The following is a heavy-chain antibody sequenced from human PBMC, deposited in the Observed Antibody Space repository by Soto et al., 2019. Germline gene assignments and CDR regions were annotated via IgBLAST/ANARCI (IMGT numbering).Heavy chain of an antibody. J-gene: IGHJ4*02. Sequence: EVQLVESGGGLVQPGGSLRLSCAGSGFTFSSYWMSWVRQTPDKGLEWVAKIKQDGSAKSYVDSVKGRFTISRDNARNSLSLQMDRLRAEDTAVYYCMRAHRVDTGYEDYFDYWGQGTLVTVSP. V-gene: IGHV3-7*01. CDR2: IKQDGSAK. D-gene: IGHD5-12*01. CDR1: GFTFSSYW. CDR3: MRAHRVDTGYEDYFDY.